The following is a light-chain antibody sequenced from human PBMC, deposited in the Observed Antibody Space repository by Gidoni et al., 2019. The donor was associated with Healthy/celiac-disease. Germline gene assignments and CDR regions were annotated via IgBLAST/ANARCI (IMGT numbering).Light chain of an antibody. CDR3: NSRDSSGNHWV. CDR1: SHRSYY. J-gene: IGLJ3*02. CDR2: GKN. Sequence: ITCQGDSHRSYYASWYQQKPGQAPVLVIYGKNNRPSGIPDRFSGSRSGNTASLTIHGAHAEDEADYYCNSRDSSGNHWVFGGGTKLTVL. V-gene: IGLV3-19*01.